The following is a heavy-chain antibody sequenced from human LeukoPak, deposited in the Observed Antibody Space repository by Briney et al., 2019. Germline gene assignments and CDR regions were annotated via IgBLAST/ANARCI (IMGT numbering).Heavy chain of an antibody. J-gene: IGHJ4*02. CDR3: AREEVGVYYFDY. Sequence: SETLSLTCTVSGDSLRKSTFYWVWIRQPPGKGLEWIGSIYYSGGADYNPSLQSRVTISVDTSKNEFSLKVRSVTAVDTAVYYCAREEVGVYYFDYWGQGTLVTVSS. V-gene: IGHV4-39*07. D-gene: IGHD1-26*01. CDR1: GDSLRKSTFY. CDR2: IYYSGGA.